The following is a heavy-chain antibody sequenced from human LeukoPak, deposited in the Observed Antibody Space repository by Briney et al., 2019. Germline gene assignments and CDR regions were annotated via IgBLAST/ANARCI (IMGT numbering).Heavy chain of an antibody. CDR3: IGALTGSDDY. CDR2: INSDETTK. V-gene: IGHV3-74*01. J-gene: IGHJ4*02. D-gene: IGHD7-27*01. Sequence: AGGSLRLSCAASGFPFSIHWMHWVRQAPGKGLVWVSSINSDETTKNYADSVKGRFTISRDNVKNTVYLQMNSLRAEDTAVYYCIGALTGSDDYWGQGTLVTVSS. CDR1: GFPFSIHW.